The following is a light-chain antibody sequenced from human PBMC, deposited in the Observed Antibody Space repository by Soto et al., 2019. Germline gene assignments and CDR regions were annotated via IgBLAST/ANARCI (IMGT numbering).Light chain of an antibody. CDR2: EVS. Sequence: QSALPQAASVSGSPGQSITLSCTGSNSDIGTYNFVSWYQQHTDKAPRLILYEVSNRPSGISSRFSGSKSGNSASLTISGLQPEDEALYFCSSYAGTSTLIFGGGTKLTVL. CDR1: NSDIGTYNF. J-gene: IGLJ2*01. V-gene: IGLV2-14*01. CDR3: SSYAGTSTLI.